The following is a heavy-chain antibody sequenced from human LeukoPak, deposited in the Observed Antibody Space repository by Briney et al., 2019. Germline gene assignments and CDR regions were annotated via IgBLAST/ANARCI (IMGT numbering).Heavy chain of an antibody. Sequence: SETLSLTCAVSADSFSSHYWTWIRQPPGRGLEWIGYISYIGSTNYNPSLKSRVTISIDTSKNQFSLKLSSVTAADTAVYYCARDLVTVTKGFDIWGQGTMVSVSS. CDR2: ISYIGST. CDR1: ADSFSSHY. J-gene: IGHJ3*02. V-gene: IGHV4-59*11. D-gene: IGHD4-17*01. CDR3: ARDLVTVTKGFDI.